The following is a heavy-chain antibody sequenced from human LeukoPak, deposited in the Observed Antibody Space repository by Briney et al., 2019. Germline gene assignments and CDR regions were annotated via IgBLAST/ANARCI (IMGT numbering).Heavy chain of an antibody. CDR3: ARLDCLVEGCYNH. D-gene: IGHD2-15*01. CDR1: GDSVTSSY. V-gene: IGHV4-59*08. J-gene: IGHJ4*02. Sequence: SETLSLTCSVSGDSVTSSYWNWLRQPPGKGLEWIGYVSSDGTTNYTPSLRSRLIMSVDTAKNVISLILTSVTAADTAIYYCARLDCLVEGCYNHWGRGTLVTVAS. CDR2: VSSDGTT.